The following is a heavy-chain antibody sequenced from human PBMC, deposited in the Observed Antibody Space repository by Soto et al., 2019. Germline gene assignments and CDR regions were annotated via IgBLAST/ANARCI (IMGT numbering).Heavy chain of an antibody. CDR3: ARGELLRAAYYYGMDV. CDR1: GFTFSSYA. V-gene: IGHV3-30-3*01. J-gene: IGHJ6*02. D-gene: IGHD1-26*01. CDR2: ISYDGSNK. Sequence: GGSLRLSCAASGFTFSSYAMHWVRQAPGKGLEWVAVISYDGSNKYYADSVKGRFTISRDNSKSTLYLQMNSLRAEDTAVYYCARGELLRAAYYYGMDVWGQGTTVTVSS.